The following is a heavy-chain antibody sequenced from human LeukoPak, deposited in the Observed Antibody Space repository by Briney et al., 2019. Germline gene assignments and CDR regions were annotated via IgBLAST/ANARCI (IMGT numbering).Heavy chain of an antibody. CDR1: GYTFTDYY. J-gene: IGHJ4*02. V-gene: IGHV1-2*02. CDR3: ARVGTTDY. D-gene: IGHD4-17*01. CDR2: INPKSGAT. Sequence: ASVKVSCKTSGYTFTDYYMHWVRQAPGQGLERMGWINPKSGATNYAQEFQGRVTMTRDTSISTAYLELTRLTSDDTAMYYCARVGTTDYWGQGTLVTVSS.